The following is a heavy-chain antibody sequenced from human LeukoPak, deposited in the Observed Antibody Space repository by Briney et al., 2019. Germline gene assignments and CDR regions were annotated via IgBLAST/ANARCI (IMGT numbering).Heavy chain of an antibody. CDR3: AKNTSGSYFDH. J-gene: IGHJ4*02. CDR1: GFSVSNNY. D-gene: IGHD1-26*01. V-gene: IGHV3-53*01. Sequence: GGSLRLSCAASGFSVSNNYMAWVRQAPGKGLEWVSFIYSGGSTYYADSVKGRFTISRDNSKNTLYLQMNSLRAEDTAVYYCAKNTSGSYFDHWGQGTLVTVSS. CDR2: IYSGGST.